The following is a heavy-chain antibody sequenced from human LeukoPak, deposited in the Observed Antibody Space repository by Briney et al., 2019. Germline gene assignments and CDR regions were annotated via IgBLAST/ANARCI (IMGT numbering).Heavy chain of an antibody. CDR1: GDSISSSNW. J-gene: IGHJ3*02. V-gene: IGHV4-4*02. Sequence: SETLSLTCAVSGDSISSSNWWSWVRQPPGKGLEWIGEIYHSGSTNYSPSLQSRVTMSVDNSENHFSLKLSSVSAADTALYYCARSTVSVITRGPCLIWGRRTMVTVSS. CDR3: ARSTVSVITRGPCLI. CDR2: IYHSGST. D-gene: IGHD3-22*01.